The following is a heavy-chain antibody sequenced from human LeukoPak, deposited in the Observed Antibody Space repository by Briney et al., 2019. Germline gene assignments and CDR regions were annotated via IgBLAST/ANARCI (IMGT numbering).Heavy chain of an antibody. V-gene: IGHV4-34*01. J-gene: IGHJ4*02. CDR2: VYYSGTT. D-gene: IGHD3-10*01. CDR1: GGSFSGYY. CDR3: ARHAYGSGSQITPYLFDY. Sequence: SETLSLTCAVYGGSFSGYYWSWIRQPPGKGLEWIESVYYSGTTYYNPSLKSRVTISVDTSKNQFSLKLSSVTAADTAVYYCARHAYGSGSQITPYLFDYWGQGTLVTVSS.